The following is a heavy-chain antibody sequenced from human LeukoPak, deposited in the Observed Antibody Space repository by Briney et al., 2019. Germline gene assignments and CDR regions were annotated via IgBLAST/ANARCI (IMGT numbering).Heavy chain of an antibody. D-gene: IGHD6-19*01. Sequence: QPGRSLRLSCAASGFTFDDYAMHWVRQAPGKGLVWVSRINSDGSSTSYADSVKGRFTISRDNAKNTLYLQMNSLRAEDTAVYYCARGVGGWYYYYYGMDVWGQGTTVTVSS. V-gene: IGHV3-74*01. CDR3: ARGVGGWYYYYYGMDV. J-gene: IGHJ6*02. CDR1: GFTFDDYA. CDR2: INSDGSST.